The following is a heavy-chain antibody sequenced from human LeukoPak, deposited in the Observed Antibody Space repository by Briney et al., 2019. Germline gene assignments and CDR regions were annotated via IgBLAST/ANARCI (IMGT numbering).Heavy chain of an antibody. D-gene: IGHD3-16*01. Sequence: GGSLRLSCAASGFTFSSYGMHWVRQAPGKGPEWVAFIRYDGSNKYYADSVKGRFTISRDNSKNTLYLQMNSLRAEDTAVYYCAKDLVITFGGADYWGQGTLVTVSS. CDR3: AKDLVITFGGADY. V-gene: IGHV3-30*02. J-gene: IGHJ4*02. CDR2: IRYDGSNK. CDR1: GFTFSSYG.